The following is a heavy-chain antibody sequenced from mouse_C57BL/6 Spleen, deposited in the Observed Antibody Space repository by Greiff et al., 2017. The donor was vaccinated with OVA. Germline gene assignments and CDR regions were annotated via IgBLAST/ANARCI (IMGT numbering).Heavy chain of an antibody. D-gene: IGHD2-4*01. V-gene: IGHV1-74*01. Sequence: QVKLKQPGAELVKPGASVKVSCKASGYTFTSYWMHWVKQRPGQGLEWIGRLHPSDSDTNYHQQFKGKATLTVDKSSSTAYMQLSSLTSEDAAVYYCVIWDYDYDVRYFDVWGTGTTVTVSS. CDR1: GYTFTSYW. CDR2: LHPSDSDT. J-gene: IGHJ1*03. CDR3: VIWDYDYDVRYFDV.